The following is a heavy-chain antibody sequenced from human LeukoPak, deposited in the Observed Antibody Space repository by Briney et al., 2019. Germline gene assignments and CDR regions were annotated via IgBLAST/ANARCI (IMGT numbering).Heavy chain of an antibody. CDR3: ARVNGYREQFGFDY. CDR1: GGTFSSYA. V-gene: IGHV1-69*05. CDR2: IIPIFGTA. J-gene: IGHJ4*02. Sequence: SAKVSCKASGGTFSSYAISWVRQAPGQGLEWMGGIIPIFGTANYAQKFQGRVTITTDESTSTAYMELSSLRSEDTAVYYCARVNGYREQFGFDYWGLGTLVTVSS. D-gene: IGHD3-16*02.